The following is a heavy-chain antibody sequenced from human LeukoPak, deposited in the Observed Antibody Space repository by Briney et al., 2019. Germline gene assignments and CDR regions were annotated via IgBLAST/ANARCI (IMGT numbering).Heavy chain of an antibody. J-gene: IGHJ4*02. Sequence: PGGSLRLSCAASGFTFSSYAMSWVRQAPGKGLEWVSYISSRGETIYYADSVKGRFTISKDNAKSSLYLQMNSLRAEDTAVYYCAGDTHDDNRGTTWDYWGQGTLVTVSS. V-gene: IGHV3-48*04. CDR3: AGDTHDDNRGTTWDY. CDR1: GFTFSSYA. D-gene: IGHD1-1*01. CDR2: ISSRGETI.